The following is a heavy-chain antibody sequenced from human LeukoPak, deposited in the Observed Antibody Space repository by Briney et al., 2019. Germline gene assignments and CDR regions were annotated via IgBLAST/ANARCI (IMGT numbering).Heavy chain of an antibody. CDR3: VRDILEGFFDS. V-gene: IGHV3-48*02. CDR1: GFTFSNYN. Sequence: HGGSLRLSCAASGFTFSNYNMNWVRQAPGKGLDWVSYISSSRSVIYYSDSVKGRFTISRDKDKNSPYLQMNSLRDEDTAVYYCVRDILEGFFDSWGQGTLGTVSS. J-gene: IGHJ4*02. CDR2: ISSSRSVI. D-gene: IGHD1-1*01.